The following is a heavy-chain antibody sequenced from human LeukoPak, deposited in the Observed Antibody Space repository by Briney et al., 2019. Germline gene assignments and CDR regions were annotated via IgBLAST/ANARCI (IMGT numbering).Heavy chain of an antibody. CDR1: GFTFSNAW. CDR3: ARSDGYYGSGIESFDI. J-gene: IGHJ3*02. V-gene: IGHV3-15*01. D-gene: IGHD3-10*01. CDR2: IKSKTDGGTT. Sequence: GGSLRLSCAASGFTFSNAWMSWVRQAPGKGLEWVGRIKSKTDGGTTDYAAPVKGRFTISRDDSKNTLYLQMNSLKTEDTAVYYCARSDGYYGSGIESFDIWGQGTMVTVSS.